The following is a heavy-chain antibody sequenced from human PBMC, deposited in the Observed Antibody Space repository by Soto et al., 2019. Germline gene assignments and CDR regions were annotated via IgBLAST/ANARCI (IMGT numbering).Heavy chain of an antibody. CDR3: AKVTDEVVVAPDAFDI. J-gene: IGHJ3*02. Sequence: GGSLRLSCAASGFTFSSYAMSWVRQAPGKGLEWVSAISGSGGSTYYADSVKGRFTISRDNSKNTLYLQMNSLRAEDTAVYYCAKVTDEVVVAPDAFDIWGQGTMVTVSS. CDR2: ISGSGGST. CDR1: GFTFSSYA. D-gene: IGHD2-15*01. V-gene: IGHV3-23*01.